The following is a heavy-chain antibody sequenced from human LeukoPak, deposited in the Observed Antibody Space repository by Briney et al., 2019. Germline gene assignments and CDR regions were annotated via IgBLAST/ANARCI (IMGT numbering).Heavy chain of an antibody. Sequence: SETLSLTCAVYGGSFSGYYWSWIRQPPGKGLEWIGEINHSGSTNYNPSLKSRVTISVDTSKNQFSLKLSSVTAADTAVYCCARGAGRYCSSTSCRWFDPWGQGTLVTVSS. CDR1: GGSFSGYY. J-gene: IGHJ5*02. V-gene: IGHV4-34*01. CDR2: INHSGST. D-gene: IGHD2-2*01. CDR3: ARGAGRYCSSTSCRWFDP.